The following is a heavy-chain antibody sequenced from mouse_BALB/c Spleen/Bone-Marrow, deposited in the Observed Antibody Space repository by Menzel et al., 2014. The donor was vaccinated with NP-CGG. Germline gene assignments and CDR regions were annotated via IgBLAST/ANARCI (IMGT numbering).Heavy chain of an antibody. CDR1: GYTFTDYV. V-gene: IGHV1-77*01. D-gene: IGHD2-4*01. CDR2: IYPGSGST. Sequence: VQLQQSGPELVKRGASVKMSCKASGYTFTDYVISWVKQRTGQGLEWIGEIYPGSGSTYYNEKFKGKATLTADKSSNTAYMQLNSLTSEDSAVYFCARCGGLRDFDYWGQGTPLTVSS. CDR3: ARCGGLRDFDY. J-gene: IGHJ2*01.